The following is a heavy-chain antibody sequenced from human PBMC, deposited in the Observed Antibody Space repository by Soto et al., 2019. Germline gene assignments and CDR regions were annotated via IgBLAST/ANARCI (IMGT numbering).Heavy chain of an antibody. CDR1: GGSFSGYY. CDR2: INHSGST. Sequence: SETLSLTCAVYGGSFSGYYWSWIRQPPGKGLEWIGEINHSGSTNYNPSLKSRVTISVDTSKNQFSLKLSSVTAADTAVYYCARVGPYCSSTSFYAGPTAGYYLIDVWGKRSSVTGSS. J-gene: IGHJ6*03. D-gene: IGHD2-2*01. CDR3: ARVGPYCSSTSFYAGPTAGYYLIDV. V-gene: IGHV4-34*01.